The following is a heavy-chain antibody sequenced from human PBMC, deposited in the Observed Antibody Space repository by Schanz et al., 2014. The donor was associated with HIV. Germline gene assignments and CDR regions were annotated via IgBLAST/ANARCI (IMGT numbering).Heavy chain of an antibody. CDR3: ARDSGPGIY. CDR2: IKQDGSEK. D-gene: IGHD3-10*01. CDR1: GFTFRRHG. J-gene: IGHJ4*02. V-gene: IGHV3-7*01. Sequence: VQLVESGGGVVQPGASLRVSCAASGFTFRRHGMHWVRQAPGKGLEWVANIKQDGSEKHYVASVKGRFTISRDNAKNSLYLQMSSLRADDTAVYYCARDSGPGIYWGQGTLVTVSS.